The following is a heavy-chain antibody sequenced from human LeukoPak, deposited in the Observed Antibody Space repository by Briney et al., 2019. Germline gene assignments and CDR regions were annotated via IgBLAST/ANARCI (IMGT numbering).Heavy chain of an antibody. J-gene: IGHJ4*02. CDR3: AKDRREQQLVFDY. CDR2: ISYDGSNK. Sequence: GGSLRLSCAASGFTFSRYGMHWVRQAPGKGLVWVAVISYDGSNKYYADSVKGRFTISRDNSKNTLYLQMNSLRAEDTAVYYCAKDRREQQLVFDYWGQGTLVTVSS. V-gene: IGHV3-30*18. D-gene: IGHD6-13*01. CDR1: GFTFSRYG.